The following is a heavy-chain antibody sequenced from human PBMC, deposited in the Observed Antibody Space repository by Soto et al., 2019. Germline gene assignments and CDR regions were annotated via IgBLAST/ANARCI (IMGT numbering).Heavy chain of an antibody. CDR2: ISSTTNYI. CDR1: GFNFTRYS. Sequence: PGGSLRLSCAASGFNFTRYSMNWVRQAPGKGLEWVSSISSTTNYIYYGDSMKGRFTISRDNAKNSLYLEMSSLRAEDTAVYYCARESEDLTSKFDYWGQGTLVTVS. J-gene: IGHJ4*02. V-gene: IGHV3-21*06. CDR3: ARESEDLTSKFDY.